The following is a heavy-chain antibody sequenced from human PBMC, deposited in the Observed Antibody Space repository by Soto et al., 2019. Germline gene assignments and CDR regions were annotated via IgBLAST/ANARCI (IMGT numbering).Heavy chain of an antibody. CDR3: AREDTMVRGVIFDY. Sequence: SAKLTWNACGGGFSSYAMSCVRPHIGQGLEWMGGIIPIFGTANYAQKFQGRVTITADKSTSTAYMELSSLRSEDTAVYYCAREDTMVRGVIFDYWVQGNLVTVSS. D-gene: IGHD3-10*01. CDR1: GGGFSSYA. J-gene: IGHJ4*02. CDR2: IIPIFGTA. V-gene: IGHV1-69*06.